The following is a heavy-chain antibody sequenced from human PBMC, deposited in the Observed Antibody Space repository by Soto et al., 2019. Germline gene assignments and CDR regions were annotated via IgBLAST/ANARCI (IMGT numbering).Heavy chain of an antibody. D-gene: IGHD6-6*01. J-gene: IGHJ5*02. CDR1: GYTFTSYG. CDR2: ISAYNGNT. V-gene: IGHV1-18*04. CDR3: ARSGLLTTYSSSSLFDP. Sequence: QVQLVQSGAEVKKPGASVKVSCKASGYTFTSYGISWVRQAPGQGLEWMGWISAYNGNTNYAQKLQGRVTMTTDTSTSTAYMELRSLRSDDKAVYYCARSGLLTTYSSSSLFDPWGQGTLVTVSS.